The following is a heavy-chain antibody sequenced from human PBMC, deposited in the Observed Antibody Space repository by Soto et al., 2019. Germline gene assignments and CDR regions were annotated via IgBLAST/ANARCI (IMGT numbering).Heavy chain of an antibody. CDR3: AKDRDSGYDPQASWSFVY. CDR2: ISYDGSNK. V-gene: IGHV3-30*18. CDR1: GFTFSSYG. D-gene: IGHD5-12*01. J-gene: IGHJ4*02. Sequence: GGSLRLSCAASGFTFSSYGMHWVRQAPGKGLEWVAVISYDGSNKYYADSVKGRFTISRDNSKNTLYLQMNSLRAEDTAVYYCAKDRDSGYDPQASWSFVYWGQVTLVTSPQ.